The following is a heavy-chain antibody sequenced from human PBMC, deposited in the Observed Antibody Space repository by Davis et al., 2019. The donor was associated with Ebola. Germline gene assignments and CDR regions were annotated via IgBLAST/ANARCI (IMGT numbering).Heavy chain of an antibody. D-gene: IGHD4-17*01. J-gene: IGHJ5*02. CDR3: ARLRSWFDP. CDR2: IYYSGST. Sequence: SETLSLTCAVYGGSFSGYYWSWIRQPPGKGLEWIGYIYYSGSTNYNPSLKSRVTISVDTSKNQFSLKLSSVTAADTAVYYCARLRSWFDPWGQGTLVTVSS. V-gene: IGHV4-59*08. CDR1: GGSFSGYY.